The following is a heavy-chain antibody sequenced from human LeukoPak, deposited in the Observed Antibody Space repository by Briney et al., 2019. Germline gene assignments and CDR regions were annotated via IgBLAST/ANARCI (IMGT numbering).Heavy chain of an antibody. CDR2: INSDGSST. J-gene: IGHJ4*02. V-gene: IGHV3-74*01. CDR1: GFTFSSYW. D-gene: IGHD2-8*01. CDR3: ARVGGDIVLMVYAMAFDY. Sequence: QAGGSLRLSCAASGFTFSSYWMHWVRQAPGKGLVWVSRINSDGSSTSYADSVKGRFTISRDNAKNTLYLQMNSLRAEDTAVYYCARVGGDIVLMVYAMAFDYWGQGTLVTVSS.